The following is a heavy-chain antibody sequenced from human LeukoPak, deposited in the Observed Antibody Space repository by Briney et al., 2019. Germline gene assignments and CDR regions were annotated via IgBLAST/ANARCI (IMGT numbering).Heavy chain of an antibody. V-gene: IGHV4-61*08. CDR2: IYYSGST. CDR1: GGSISSGGYY. D-gene: IGHD3-10*01. J-gene: IGHJ4*02. Sequence: SQTLSLTCTVSGGSISSGGYYWSWIRQPPGKGLEWIGYIYYSGSTNYNPSLKSRVTISVDTSKNQFSLKLSSVTAADTAVYYCARSRYYYGSGSPFDYWGQGTLVTVSS. CDR3: ARSRYYYGSGSPFDY.